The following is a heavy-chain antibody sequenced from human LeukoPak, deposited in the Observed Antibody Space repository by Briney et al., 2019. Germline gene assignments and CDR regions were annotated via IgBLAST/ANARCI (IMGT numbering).Heavy chain of an antibody. CDR1: GYSITDGYY. Sequence: SETLSLTCAVSGYSITDGYYWGWIRQPPGKGPEYIGFVYHSGSTYYNPSLRRRVTMSVDTSKNQFSLNLTSVTAADTAVYFCARVVGSSSSKNWFDPWGQGTLVDVSS. D-gene: IGHD2-2*01. J-gene: IGHJ5*02. CDR2: VYHSGST. V-gene: IGHV4-38-2*01. CDR3: ARVVGSSSSKNWFDP.